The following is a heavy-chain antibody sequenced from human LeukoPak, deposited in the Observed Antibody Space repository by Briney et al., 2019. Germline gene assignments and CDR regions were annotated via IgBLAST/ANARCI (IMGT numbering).Heavy chain of an antibody. CDR1: GGSISSYY. D-gene: IGHD1-1*01. V-gene: IGHV4-59*08. J-gene: IGHJ6*03. CDR2: IYYSGST. CDR3: ARVAGTTLMRYMDV. Sequence: SETLSLTCTVSGGSISSYYWSWIRQPPGKGLEGIGYIYYSGSTNYNPSLKSRVTISVDTSKNQFSLKLSSVTAADTAVYYCARVAGTTLMRYMDVWGKGTTVTVSS.